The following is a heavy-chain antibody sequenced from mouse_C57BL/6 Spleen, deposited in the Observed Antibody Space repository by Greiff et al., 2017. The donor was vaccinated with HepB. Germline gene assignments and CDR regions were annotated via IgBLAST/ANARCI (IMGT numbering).Heavy chain of an antibody. Sequence: EVKLVESVAELVRPGASVKLSCTASGFNIKNTYMHWVKQRPEQGLEWIGRIDPANGNTKYAPKFQGKATITADTSSNTAYLQLSSLTSEDTAIYYCARPPYYSNYEDAMDYWGQGTSVTVSS. CDR1: GFNIKNTY. CDR2: IDPANGNT. CDR3: ARPPYYSNYEDAMDY. D-gene: IGHD2-5*01. V-gene: IGHV14-3*01. J-gene: IGHJ4*01.